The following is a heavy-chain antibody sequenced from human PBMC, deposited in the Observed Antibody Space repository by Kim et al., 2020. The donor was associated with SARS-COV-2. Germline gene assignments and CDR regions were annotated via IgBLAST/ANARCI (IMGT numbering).Heavy chain of an antibody. V-gene: IGHV1-3*01. CDR3: ARDLGILWWAGGY. J-gene: IGHJ4*02. Sequence: YSQKFQGRVTITRDTSASTAYMELSSLRSEDTAVYYCARDLGILWWAGGYWGQGTLVTVSS. D-gene: IGHD2-21*01.